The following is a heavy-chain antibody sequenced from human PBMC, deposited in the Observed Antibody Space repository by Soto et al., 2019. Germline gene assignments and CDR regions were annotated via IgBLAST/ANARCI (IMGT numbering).Heavy chain of an antibody. J-gene: IGHJ5*02. Sequence: ASVKVSGKASGYTFTRYTMNWVRQAPGQRLEWMGWINPDNGNTKSSQKFQDRVIITRDTSASTAYMDLSSLRSEDTAVYYCARGIATGQLDPWGQGTLVTVSS. D-gene: IGHD2-15*01. CDR1: GYTFTRYT. CDR2: INPDNGNT. V-gene: IGHV1-3*01. CDR3: ARGIATGQLDP.